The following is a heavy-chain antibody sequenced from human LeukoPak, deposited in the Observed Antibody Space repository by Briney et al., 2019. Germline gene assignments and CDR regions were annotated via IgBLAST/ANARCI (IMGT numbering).Heavy chain of an antibody. CDR3: ARHERTSYCNGGSCELLDD. V-gene: IGHV4-39*01. D-gene: IGHD2-15*01. J-gene: IGHJ4*02. CDR2: VYYTGSS. CDR1: GGSISSVTDY. Sequence: SETLSLTCTVSGGSISSVTDYWGWTRQPPGKGLEWIGVVYYTGSSYNNPSLKRRVTLSVDTSKNQFALKLSSVTAADTAVYYCARHERTSYCNGGSCELLDDWGQGTLVTVSS.